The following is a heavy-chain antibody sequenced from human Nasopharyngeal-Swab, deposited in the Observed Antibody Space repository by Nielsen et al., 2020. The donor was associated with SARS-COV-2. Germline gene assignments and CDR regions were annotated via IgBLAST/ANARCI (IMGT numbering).Heavy chain of an antibody. CDR1: GGSISSDY. J-gene: IGHJ6*02. Sequence: SEILSLTCTVSGGSISSDYWTWIRQPPGKGLEWIGYIYSSGSTNSNPSLKSRVTISLDTSKNHFSLKLNSVTAADTAVYYCARRGITVLRGVNFYGMDVWGQGTTVTVSS. CDR2: IYSSGST. CDR3: ARRGITVLRGVNFYGMDV. V-gene: IGHV4-59*08. D-gene: IGHD3-10*01.